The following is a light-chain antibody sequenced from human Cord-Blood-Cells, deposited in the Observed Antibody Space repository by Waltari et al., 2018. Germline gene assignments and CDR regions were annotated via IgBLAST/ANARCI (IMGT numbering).Light chain of an antibody. Sequence: AIQLTQSPSSLSASVGDRVTTSCRASQGISSALAWYQQKPGKAPKLLIYDASSLESAVPSRFSGSGSGTEFTLTISSLQPEDFATYYCQQFNNYPLTFGGGTKVEIK. V-gene: IGKV1D-13*01. CDR1: QGISSA. CDR2: DAS. J-gene: IGKJ4*01. CDR3: QQFNNYPLT.